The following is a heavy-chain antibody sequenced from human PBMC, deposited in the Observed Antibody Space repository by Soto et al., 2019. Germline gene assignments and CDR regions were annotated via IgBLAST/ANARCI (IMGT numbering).Heavy chain of an antibody. J-gene: IGHJ4*02. CDR2: MSGSSSTT. Sequence: EVRLLESGGGLVKPGGSLRLSSATCGLTFSNYAMSWVRQAPGGGLEWVSSMSGSSSTTYYADSVRGRFTISRDRSKNTLYLQMSSLRAEDTALYYCAKNQERELPRVIDFWGQGTLVTVSS. CDR3: AKNQERELPRVIDF. CDR1: GLTFSNYA. V-gene: IGHV3-23*01. D-gene: IGHD1-7*01.